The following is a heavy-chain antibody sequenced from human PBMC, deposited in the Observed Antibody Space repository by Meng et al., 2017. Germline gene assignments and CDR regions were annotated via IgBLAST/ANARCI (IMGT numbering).Heavy chain of an antibody. V-gene: IGHV3-23*01. Sequence: GESLKISCAVSGFSFSNSAMTWVRQAPGKGLEWVSGISISGDRTYYADSVKGRFTISRDNSKNTVYLQMNGLRAEDTAVYYCAKEEIPNDYWGQG. J-gene: IGHJ4*02. CDR3: AKEEIPNDY. CDR2: ISISGDRT. D-gene: IGHD2-2*02. CDR1: GFSFSNSA.